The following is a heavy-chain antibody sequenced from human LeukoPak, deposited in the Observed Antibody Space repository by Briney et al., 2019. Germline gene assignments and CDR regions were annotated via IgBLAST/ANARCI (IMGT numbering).Heavy chain of an antibody. D-gene: IGHD6-13*01. V-gene: IGHV3-23*01. Sequence: PGGSLRLSCAASGFTFSSYAMSWVRQAPGKGLEWVSAISGSGGSTYYADSVKGRFTISRDNSKNTLYLQMNSLRAEDTAVYYCAKDKRVSSSSWHHAEYFQHWGQGTLVTVSS. CDR2: ISGSGGST. J-gene: IGHJ1*01. CDR3: AKDKRVSSSSWHHAEYFQH. CDR1: GFTFSSYA.